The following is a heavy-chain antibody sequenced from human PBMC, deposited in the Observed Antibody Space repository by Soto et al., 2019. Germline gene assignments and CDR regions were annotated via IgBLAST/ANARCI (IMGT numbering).Heavy chain of an antibody. D-gene: IGHD4-17*01. V-gene: IGHV4-34*01. CDR2: INHSGST. Sequence: QVQLQQWGAGLLKPSETLSLTCAVYDGSFSGYYWSWIRQPPGKGLEWIGEINHSGSTNYNPSLKSRVTISVHTSKNQFSLKLSSVTAADTAVYYCARVDDTVTLDYWDQGTLVTVSS. CDR3: ARVDDTVTLDY. J-gene: IGHJ4*02. CDR1: DGSFSGYY.